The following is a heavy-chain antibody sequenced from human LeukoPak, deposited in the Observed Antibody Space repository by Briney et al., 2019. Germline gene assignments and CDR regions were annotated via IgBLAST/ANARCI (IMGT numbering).Heavy chain of an antibody. D-gene: IGHD4-17*01. Sequence: ASVKVSCKASGYTFTDYYMHWVRQAPGQGLEWMGWINPNSGGTNYAWRFQGRVTMTRDTSISTAYMELSRLRSDDTAVYYRASRSSTVATFPFHYWGQGTLVTVSS. CDR1: GYTFTDYY. CDR3: ASRSSTVATFPFHY. CDR2: INPNSGGT. J-gene: IGHJ4*02. V-gene: IGHV1-2*02.